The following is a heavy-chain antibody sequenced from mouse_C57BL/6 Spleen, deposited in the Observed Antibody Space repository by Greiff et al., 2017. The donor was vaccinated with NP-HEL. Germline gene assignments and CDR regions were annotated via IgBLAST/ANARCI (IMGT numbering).Heavy chain of an antibody. CDR1: GYSITSGYY. J-gene: IGHJ1*03. Sequence: EVKLMESGPGLVKPSQSLSLTCSVTGYSITSGYYWNWIRQFPGNKLEWMGYISYDGSNNYNPSLKNRISITRDTSKNQFFLKLNSVTTEDTATYCCARGGYFDVWGTGTTVTVSS. CDR2: ISYDGSN. CDR3: ARGGYFDV. V-gene: IGHV3-6*01.